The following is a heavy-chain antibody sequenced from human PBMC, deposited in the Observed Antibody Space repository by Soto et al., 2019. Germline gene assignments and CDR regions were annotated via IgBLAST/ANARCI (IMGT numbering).Heavy chain of an antibody. J-gene: IGHJ4*02. CDR3: AKSATVTAAIAY. CDR1: GGTFSSYT. Sequence: SVKVSCKASGGTFSSYTISWVRQAPGQGLEWMGRIIPILGIANYAQKFQGRVTITADKSTSTAYMELSSLRSEDTAVYYCAKSATVTAAIAYWGQGTLVTVSS. CDR2: IIPILGIA. D-gene: IGHD2-2*02. V-gene: IGHV1-69*02.